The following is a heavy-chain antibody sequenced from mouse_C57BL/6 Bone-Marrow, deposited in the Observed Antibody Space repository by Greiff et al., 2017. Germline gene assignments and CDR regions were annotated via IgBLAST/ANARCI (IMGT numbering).Heavy chain of an antibody. CDR2: ISYDGSN. V-gene: IGHV3-6*01. CDR3: ARWGLRRDD. D-gene: IGHD2-4*01. CDR1: GYSITSGYY. J-gene: IGHJ2*01. Sequence: VQLQQSGPGLVKPSQSLSLTCSVTGYSITSGYYWNWIRQFPGNKLEWMGYISYDGSNNYNPSLKNRISITRDTSKNQFFLKLNSVTTEDTATEYCARWGLRRDDWGQGTTLTVSS.